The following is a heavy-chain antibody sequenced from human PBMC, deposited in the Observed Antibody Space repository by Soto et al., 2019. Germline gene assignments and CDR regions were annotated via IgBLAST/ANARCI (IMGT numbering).Heavy chain of an antibody. Sequence: GGSLRLSXAASGFTFSSYAMSWVRQAPGKGLEWVSAISGSGGSTYYADSVKGRFTISRDNSKNTLYLQMNSLRAEDTAVYYRAKAPIFGVVINNWFDPWGQGTLVTVSS. CDR2: ISGSGGST. D-gene: IGHD3-3*01. CDR3: AKAPIFGVVINNWFDP. V-gene: IGHV3-23*01. CDR1: GFTFSSYA. J-gene: IGHJ5*02.